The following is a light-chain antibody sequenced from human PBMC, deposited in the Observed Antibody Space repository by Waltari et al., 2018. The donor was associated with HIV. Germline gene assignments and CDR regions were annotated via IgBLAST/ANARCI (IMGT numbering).Light chain of an antibody. CDR2: SND. V-gene: IGLV1-44*01. CDR3: ATWDDSLDGPM. Sequence: QSFLTQPPSASGTPGQRVTISCSGSISDIGSNTVNWYQQLPGTAPKLLIYSNDQRPSGVPDRFSGSKSGTSASLAISGLRSEDEADYYCATWDDSLDGPMFGGGTKLTVL. CDR1: ISDIGSNT. J-gene: IGLJ3*02.